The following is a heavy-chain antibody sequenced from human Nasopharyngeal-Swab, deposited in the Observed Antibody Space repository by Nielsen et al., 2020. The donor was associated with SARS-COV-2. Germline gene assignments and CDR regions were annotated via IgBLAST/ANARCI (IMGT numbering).Heavy chain of an antibody. V-gene: IGHV3-30*04. D-gene: IGHD2-2*01. Sequence: GESLKISCEASGFSFRTSPMHWVRQAPDKGLEWVAVIASDGSLYAQYGDPVKGRFTISRDDSKNTLDLQMNSLRHEDTAVYYCAREGFTSGHAGTFDIRGQGTMVTASS. CDR2: IASDGSLYA. CDR1: GFSFRTSP. CDR3: AREGFTSGHAGTFDI. J-gene: IGHJ3*02.